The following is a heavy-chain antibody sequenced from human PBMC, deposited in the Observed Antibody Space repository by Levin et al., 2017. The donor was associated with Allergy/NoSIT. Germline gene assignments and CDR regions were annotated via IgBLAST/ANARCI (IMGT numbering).Heavy chain of an antibody. V-gene: IGHV4-61*02. J-gene: IGHJ6*03. D-gene: IGHD5-12*01. CDR1: GDSISRGFYY. CDR3: AKDLEGFSGYKPYCYVDV. CDR2: IYVTGST. Sequence: SQTLSLTCSVSGDSISRGFYYWSWIRQPAGEGLEWIGRIYVTGSTTYSPSLKSRVTISLDRSKDQVSLKINSVTAADTAVYYCAKDLEGFSGYKPYCYVDVWGKGTTVTVSS.